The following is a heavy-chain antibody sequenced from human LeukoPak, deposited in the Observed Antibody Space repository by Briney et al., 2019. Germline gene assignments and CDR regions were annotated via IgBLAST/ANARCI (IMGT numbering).Heavy chain of an antibody. V-gene: IGHV3-23*01. CDR2: ISGSGGST. Sequence: PGASLRLSCAASGFAFSGYGMTWVRQAPGKGLEWVSVISGSGGSTYYADSVQGRFTISRDNSKNTLYLQMNSLRAEDTAVYYCAKGGCSTTTCLNWFDPWGQGTLVTVSS. D-gene: IGHD2-2*01. J-gene: IGHJ5*02. CDR3: AKGGCSTTTCLNWFDP. CDR1: GFAFSGYG.